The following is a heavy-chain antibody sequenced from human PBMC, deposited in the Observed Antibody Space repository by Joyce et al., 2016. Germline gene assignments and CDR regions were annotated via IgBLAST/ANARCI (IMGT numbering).Heavy chain of an antibody. CDR3: ARGGTSSDHYFFYTLDV. D-gene: IGHD1-14*01. CDR1: GGAFSNFT. CDR2: IIPVFGAA. Sequence: QVLLVQSGATVKRPGSSLRVSCKSSGGAFSNFTVNWVRQAPGQRLEWMGGIIPVFGAAKYAEHFQGRSTLTADLSTRTAYMELGYLTSADTAVYYCARGGTSSDHYFFYTLDVWGPGTTVIVSS. V-gene: IGHV1-69*12. J-gene: IGHJ6*02.